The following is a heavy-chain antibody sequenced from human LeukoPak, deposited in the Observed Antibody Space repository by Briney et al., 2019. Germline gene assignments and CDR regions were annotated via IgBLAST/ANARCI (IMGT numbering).Heavy chain of an antibody. CDR3: ARGEQQLVPDY. CDR1: GGSISSGGYY. J-gene: IGHJ4*02. Sequence: SETLSLTFTVSGGSISSGGYYWSWIRQHPGKGLEWIGYIYYSGSTYYNPSLKSRVTISVDTSKNQFSLKLSSVTVADTAVYYCARGEQQLVPDYWGQGTLVTVSS. V-gene: IGHV4-31*03. CDR2: IYYSGST. D-gene: IGHD6-13*01.